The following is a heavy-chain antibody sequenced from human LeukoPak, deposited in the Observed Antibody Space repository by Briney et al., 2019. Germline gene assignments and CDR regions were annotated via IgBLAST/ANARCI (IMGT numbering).Heavy chain of an antibody. D-gene: IGHD3-10*01. J-gene: IGHJ4*02. CDR1: GFTFSSYS. V-gene: IGHV3-48*01. Sequence: GGSLRLSCAASGFTFSSYSMNWVRQAPGKGLEWISYISSRSRTIYYADSVKGRFTISRDNAKNSLYLQMNSLRAEDTAIYYCAKDIPISGSYFHWGQGTLVTVSS. CDR3: AKDIPISGSYFH. CDR2: ISSRSRTI.